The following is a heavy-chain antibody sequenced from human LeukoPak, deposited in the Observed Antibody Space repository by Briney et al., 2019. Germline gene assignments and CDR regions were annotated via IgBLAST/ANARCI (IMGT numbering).Heavy chain of an antibody. CDR1: GFTFSGSA. D-gene: IGHD1-26*01. CDR2: IRSKANSYAT. Sequence: LPGGSLRLSCAASGFTFSGSAMHWVRQASGKGLEWVGRIRSKANSYATAYAASVKGRFTISRDDSKNTAYLQMNSLKTEDTAVYYCTRAVGATRPFDYWGRGTLVTVSS. V-gene: IGHV3-73*01. J-gene: IGHJ4*02. CDR3: TRAVGATRPFDY.